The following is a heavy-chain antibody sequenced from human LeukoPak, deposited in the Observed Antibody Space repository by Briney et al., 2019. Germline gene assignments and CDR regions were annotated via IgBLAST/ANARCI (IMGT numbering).Heavy chain of an antibody. V-gene: IGHV3-66*02. J-gene: IGHJ3*02. CDR3: ARDGTMYDSSGYYHDAFDI. D-gene: IGHD3-22*01. CDR1: GLTFSSYW. Sequence: PGGSLRLSCAASGLTFSSYWMSWVRQAPGKGLEWVSVIYSGGGTYYADSVKGRFTISRDNSKNTLYLQMNSLRAEDTAVYYCARDGTMYDSSGYYHDAFDIWGQGTMVTVSS. CDR2: IYSGGGT.